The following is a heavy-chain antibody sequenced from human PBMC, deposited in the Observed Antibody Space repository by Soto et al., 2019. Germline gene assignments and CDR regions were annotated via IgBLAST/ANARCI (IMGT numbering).Heavy chain of an antibody. CDR3: AAGLYYDSSGYRVDY. J-gene: IGHJ4*02. V-gene: IGHV1-58*01. CDR2: IVVGSGNT. CDR1: GFTFTSSA. D-gene: IGHD3-22*01. Sequence: QMQLVQSGPEVKKPGTSVKVSCKASGFTFTSSAVQWVRQARGQRLEWIGWIVVGSGNTNYAQKFQERVTITRDMSTSTAYMELSSLRSEDTAVYYCAAGLYYDSSGYRVDYWGQGTLVTVSS.